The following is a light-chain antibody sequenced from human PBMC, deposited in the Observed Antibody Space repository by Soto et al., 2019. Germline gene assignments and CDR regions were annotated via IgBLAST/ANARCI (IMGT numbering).Light chain of an antibody. Sequence: EIVMTQSPATLSVSPGERATLSCRASQSVSSNLAWYQQNPGQAPMLLIYSASTRATGIPARFSGSGSGTEFILTISGLQSEDFAVYYCQQYNNWPPWTFGQGTKVETK. V-gene: IGKV3-15*01. CDR2: SAS. J-gene: IGKJ1*01. CDR1: QSVSSN. CDR3: QQYNNWPPWT.